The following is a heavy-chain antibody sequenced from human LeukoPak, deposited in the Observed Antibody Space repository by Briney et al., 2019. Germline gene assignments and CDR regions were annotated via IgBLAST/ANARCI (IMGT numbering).Heavy chain of an antibody. J-gene: IGHJ4*02. CDR2: INHSGST. D-gene: IGHD6-19*01. CDR1: GGAFCGYY. Sequence: SETLSLTCAVYGGAFCGYYWSWLRQPPGKGLEWIGEINHSGSTNYNPSLKSRVTISVDTSKNQFSLKLSSVTAADTAVYYCARCPPSGWYSQPSFDYWGQGTLVTVSS. V-gene: IGHV4-34*01. CDR3: ARCPPSGWYSQPSFDY.